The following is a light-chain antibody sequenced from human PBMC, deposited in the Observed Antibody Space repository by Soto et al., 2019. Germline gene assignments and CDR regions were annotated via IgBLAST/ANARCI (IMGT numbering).Light chain of an antibody. CDR1: SSNIGSNY. Sequence: QSVLTQPPSASGTPGQRVTISCSGSSSNIGSNYVYWYQQLPGTAPKLLIYNNNQWPSGVPDRISGSKSGNSASLAISGLRSEDEADYYCAAWDDSLSGVVFGGGTTLTVL. V-gene: IGLV1-47*01. J-gene: IGLJ2*01. CDR3: AAWDDSLSGVV. CDR2: NNN.